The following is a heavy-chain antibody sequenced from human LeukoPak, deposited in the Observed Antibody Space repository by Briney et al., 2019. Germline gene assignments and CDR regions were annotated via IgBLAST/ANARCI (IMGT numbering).Heavy chain of an antibody. D-gene: IGHD1-26*01. CDR3: ARARRDGVGANSYADY. CDR2: ISGSGGST. CDR1: GFTFSSYS. V-gene: IGHV3-23*01. Sequence: PGGSLRLSCAASGFTFSSYSMNWVRQAPGKGLEWVSAISGSGGSTYYADSVKGRFTISRDNSKNTLYLQMNSLRAEDTAVYYCARARRDGVGANSYADYWGQGTLVTVSS. J-gene: IGHJ4*02.